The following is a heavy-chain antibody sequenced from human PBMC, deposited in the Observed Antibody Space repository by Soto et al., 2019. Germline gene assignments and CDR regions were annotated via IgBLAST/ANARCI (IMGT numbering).Heavy chain of an antibody. CDR2: FIHSGNS. CDR3: ARHHVRGRTILGDAAF. V-gene: IGHV4-34*12. D-gene: IGHD1-26*01. Sequence: PSETLSLTCAVYGGSLSGYYWSWIRQPPGKALEWIGEFIHSGNSSYNPSLKSRVTISVDTSKNQLFLNLSSVTAADTAMYYCARHHVRGRTILGDAAFWGQGTLVTVSX. J-gene: IGHJ4*02. CDR1: GGSLSGYY.